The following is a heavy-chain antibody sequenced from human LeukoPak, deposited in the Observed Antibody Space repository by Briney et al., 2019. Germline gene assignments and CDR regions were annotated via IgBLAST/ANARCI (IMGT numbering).Heavy chain of an antibody. CDR2: INPNSGGT. Sequence: ASVKVSCKASGYTFTGYYMHWVRQAPGQGLEWMGWINPNSGGTNYAQKFQGRVTMTRDTSISTAYMELSRLRSDDTAVYYCARQRTYGEFDSGDFDYWGQGTQVTVSS. CDR1: GYTFTGYY. D-gene: IGHD4-17*01. CDR3: ARQRTYGEFDSGDFDY. J-gene: IGHJ4*02. V-gene: IGHV1-2*02.